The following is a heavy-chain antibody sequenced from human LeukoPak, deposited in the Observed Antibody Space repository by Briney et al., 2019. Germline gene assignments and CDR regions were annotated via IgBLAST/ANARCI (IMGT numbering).Heavy chain of an antibody. Sequence: PGGSLRLSCAASGFTVSSNYMSWVRQAPGKGLEWVLVIYSGGSTYYADSVKGRFTISRDNSKNTLYLQMNSLRAEDTAVYYCASDYYDILTGYSYAFDIWGQGTMVTVSS. CDR1: GFTVSSNY. J-gene: IGHJ3*02. CDR3: ASDYYDILTGYSYAFDI. D-gene: IGHD3-9*01. V-gene: IGHV3-53*01. CDR2: IYSGGST.